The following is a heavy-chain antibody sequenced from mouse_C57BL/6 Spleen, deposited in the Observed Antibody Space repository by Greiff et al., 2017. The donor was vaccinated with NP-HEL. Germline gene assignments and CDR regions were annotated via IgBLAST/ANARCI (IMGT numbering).Heavy chain of an antibody. V-gene: IGHV1-50*01. J-gene: IGHJ3*01. CDR3: ARGDYGYDRFAY. Sequence: QVQLKQPGAELVKPGASVKLSCKASGYTFTSYWMQWVKQRPGQGLEWIGEIDPSDSYTNYNQKFKGKATLTVDTSSSTAYMQLSSLTSEDSAVYYCARGDYGYDRFAYWGQGTLVTVSA. D-gene: IGHD2-2*01. CDR1: GYTFTSYW. CDR2: IDPSDSYT.